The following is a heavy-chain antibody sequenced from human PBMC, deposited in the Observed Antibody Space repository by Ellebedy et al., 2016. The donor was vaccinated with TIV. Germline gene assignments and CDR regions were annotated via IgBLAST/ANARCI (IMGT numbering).Heavy chain of an antibody. CDR3: ARARGYCSSTSCPIDY. Sequence: MPSETLSLTCTVSGGSISSYYWSWIRQPPGKGLEWIGYIYHSGSTYYNPSLKSRVTISVDRSKNQFSLKLSSVTAADTAVYYCARARGYCSSTSCPIDYWGQGTLVTVSS. D-gene: IGHD2-2*01. J-gene: IGHJ4*02. CDR1: GGSISSYY. CDR2: IYHSGST. V-gene: IGHV4-59*12.